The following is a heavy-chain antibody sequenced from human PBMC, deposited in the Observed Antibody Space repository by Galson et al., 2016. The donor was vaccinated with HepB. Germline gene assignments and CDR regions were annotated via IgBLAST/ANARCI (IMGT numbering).Heavy chain of an antibody. J-gene: IGHJ6*02. V-gene: IGHV4-61*02. CDR3: ASKYNGNVLGHFYYYAMDV. CDR2: ICPNGTT. Sequence: TLSLTCSVSSGSINFDDYYWTCIRQPAGKGLAWIGRICPNGTTNYYPSLRNRLTISIGTSKNQFSLNLRSVTAADTAVYYCASKYNGNVLGHFYYYAMDVWGQGTSVSVSS. CDR1: SGSINFDDYY. D-gene: IGHD1-1*01.